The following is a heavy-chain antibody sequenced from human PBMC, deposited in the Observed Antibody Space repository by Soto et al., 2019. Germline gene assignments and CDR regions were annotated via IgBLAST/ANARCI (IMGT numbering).Heavy chain of an antibody. J-gene: IGHJ5*02. D-gene: IGHD4-17*01. CDR1: GYTFTSYY. CDR3: AREVDDYEVIRFDP. V-gene: IGHV1-2*04. Sequence: ASVKVSCKASGYTFTSYYMHWVRQAPGQGLKWMGWINPNSGGTNYAQKFQGWVTMTRDTSISTAYMELSRLRSDDTAVYYCAREVDDYEVIRFDPWGQGTLVTVSS. CDR2: INPNSGGT.